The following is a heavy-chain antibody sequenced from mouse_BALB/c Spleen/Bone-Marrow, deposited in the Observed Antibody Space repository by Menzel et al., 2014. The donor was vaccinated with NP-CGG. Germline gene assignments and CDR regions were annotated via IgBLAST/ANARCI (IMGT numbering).Heavy chain of an antibody. CDR2: IGNGGGST. CDR3: ARHGVRREWYFDV. J-gene: IGHJ1*01. CDR1: GFTFGGYT. V-gene: IGHV5-12-2*01. D-gene: IGHD2-14*01. Sequence: DVQLVESGGGLVQPGGSLKLSCAASGFTFGGYTMSWVRQTPGKGLGWVAYIGNGGGSTYYPDTDPVKGRFTISRDNAKNTLYLQMSSLKSEDTAMYYCARHGVRREWYFDVWGAGTTVTVSS.